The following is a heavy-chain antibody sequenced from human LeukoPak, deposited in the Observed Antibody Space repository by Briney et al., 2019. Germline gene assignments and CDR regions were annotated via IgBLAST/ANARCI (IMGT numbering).Heavy chain of an antibody. J-gene: IGHJ4*02. CDR3: ATTNPEGVGGDWGY. D-gene: IGHD2-21*02. CDR2: FDPEDGET. CDR1: GYTLTELA. V-gene: IGHV1-24*01. Sequence: GASVKVSCKVSGYTLTELAMHWVRQGPGKGLEWMGGFDPEDGETIYAQKFQGRVTMTEDTSTDTAYMELSSLRSEDTAVYYCATTNPEGVGGDWGYWGQGTLVTVSS.